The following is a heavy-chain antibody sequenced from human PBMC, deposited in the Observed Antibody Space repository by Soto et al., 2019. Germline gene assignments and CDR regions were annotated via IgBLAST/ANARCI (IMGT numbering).Heavy chain of an antibody. CDR2: IYYSGST. Sequence: PSGTLSLTCTVSGGSISSYYWSWIRQPPGKGLEWIGYIYYSGSTNYNPSLKSRVTISVDTSKNQLSLKLSSVTAADTAVYYCARVTTYAFDIWGQGTMVTVSS. D-gene: IGHD4-17*01. CDR1: GGSISSYY. J-gene: IGHJ3*02. V-gene: IGHV4-59*01. CDR3: ARVTTYAFDI.